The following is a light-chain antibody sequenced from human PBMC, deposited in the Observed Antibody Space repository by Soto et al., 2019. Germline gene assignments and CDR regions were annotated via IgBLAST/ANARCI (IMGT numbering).Light chain of an antibody. Sequence: EIVMSQSPDTLSVSPGERATLSCRASQSVTSNLAWYQQKPGQAPRLLIYDASTRATGLPDRFSRSGSGTEFTLTISSLQSEDFAVYYCQQYNDRPRTFGQGTKVEIK. CDR1: QSVTSN. CDR3: QQYNDRPRT. CDR2: DAS. V-gene: IGKV3-15*01. J-gene: IGKJ1*01.